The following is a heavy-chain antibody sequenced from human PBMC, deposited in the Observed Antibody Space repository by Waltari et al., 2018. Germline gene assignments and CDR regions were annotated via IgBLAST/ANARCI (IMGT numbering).Heavy chain of an antibody. CDR2: IYTSGST. CDR3: AGDLRRVLVVPAAMHYYYGMDV. CDR1: GGSISSYY. D-gene: IGHD2-2*01. V-gene: IGHV4-4*07. Sequence: QVQLQESGPGLVKPSETLSLTCTVSGGSISSYYWSWIRQPAGKGLEWIGRIYTSGSTNHNPSLKSRVTMSVDTAKNQFSLRLSSVTAADTAVYYCAGDLRRVLVVPAAMHYYYGMDVWGQGTTVTVSS. J-gene: IGHJ6*02.